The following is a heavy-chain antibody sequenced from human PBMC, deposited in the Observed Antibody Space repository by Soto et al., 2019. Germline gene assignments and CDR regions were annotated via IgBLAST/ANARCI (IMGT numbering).Heavy chain of an antibody. V-gene: IGHV4-34*01. CDR1: GGSFSGYY. CDR2: TNNSGST. D-gene: IGHD2-2*01. J-gene: IGHJ6*04. Sequence: TLSLTCAVSGGSFSGYYWSWIRQPPGKGLEWIGETNNSGSTNYNPSLKSRVTISVDTSKNQFSLKLSSVTAADTAVYYCARGAWEYCSSTSCYFWNYYYYGMDVWGEGTTVTVSS. CDR3: ARGAWEYCSSTSCYFWNYYYYGMDV.